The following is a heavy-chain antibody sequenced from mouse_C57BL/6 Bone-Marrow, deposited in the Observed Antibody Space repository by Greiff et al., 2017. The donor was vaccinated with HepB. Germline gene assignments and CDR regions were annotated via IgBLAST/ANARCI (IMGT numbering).Heavy chain of an antibody. Sequence: EVQLQQSGPELVKPGASVKMSCKASGYTFTDYNMHWVKQSHGKSLEWIGYINPNNGGTSYNQKFKGKATLTVNKSSSTAYMELRSLTSEDSAVYYCARENGSSYEGAMDYWGQGTSVTVSS. V-gene: IGHV1-22*01. CDR1: GYTFTDYN. D-gene: IGHD1-1*01. CDR2: INPNNGGT. J-gene: IGHJ4*01. CDR3: ARENGSSYEGAMDY.